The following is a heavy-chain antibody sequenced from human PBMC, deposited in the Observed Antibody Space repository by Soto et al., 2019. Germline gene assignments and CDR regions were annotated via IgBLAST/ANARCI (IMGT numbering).Heavy chain of an antibody. Sequence: SGPTLVNPTQTLTLTCTFSGFSLSTSGVGVGWIRQPPGKALEWLALIYWNDDKRYSPSLKSRLTITKDTSKNQVVLTMTNMDPVDTATYYGAHRRDTVTTPYSFDYWGQGTLVTVSS. D-gene: IGHD4-17*01. CDR1: GFSLSTSGVG. CDR3: AHRRDTVTTPYSFDY. CDR2: IYWNDDK. V-gene: IGHV2-5*01. J-gene: IGHJ4*02.